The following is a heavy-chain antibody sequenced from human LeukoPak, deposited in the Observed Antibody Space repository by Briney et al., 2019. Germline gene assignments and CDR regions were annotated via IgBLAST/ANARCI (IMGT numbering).Heavy chain of an antibody. CDR3: ARDVVQGSTDAFDI. Sequence: GGSLRLSCAASGFTFSSYGMHWVRQAPGKGLEWVSVIYSGGSTYYADSVKGRFTISRDNSKNTLYLQMNSLRAEDTAVYYCARDVVQGSTDAFDIWGQGTMVTVSS. J-gene: IGHJ3*02. CDR2: IYSGGST. D-gene: IGHD1-26*01. CDR1: GFTFSSYG. V-gene: IGHV3-66*01.